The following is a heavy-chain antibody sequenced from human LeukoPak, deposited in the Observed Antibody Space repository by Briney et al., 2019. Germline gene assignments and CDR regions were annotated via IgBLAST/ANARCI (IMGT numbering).Heavy chain of an antibody. D-gene: IGHD3-10*01. CDR1: GFTFSSYA. CDR3: ARSYYGSGGYPTDYYYGMDV. V-gene: IGHV3-64*01. CDR2: ISSNGGST. J-gene: IGHJ6*02. Sequence: GGSLRLSCAASGFTFSSYAMHWVRQAPGKGLEYVSAISSNGGSTYYANSVKGRFTISRDNSKNTLYLQMGSLRAEDMAVYYCARSYYGSGGYPTDYYYGMDVWGQGTTVTVSS.